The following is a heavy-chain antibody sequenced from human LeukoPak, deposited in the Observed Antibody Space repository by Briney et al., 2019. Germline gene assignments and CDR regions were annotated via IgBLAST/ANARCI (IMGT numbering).Heavy chain of an antibody. Sequence: ASVKVSCKASGYTFTSYGISWVRQAPGQGLEWMGWINPNSGGTNYAQKFQGRVTMTRDTSISTAYMELSRLRSDDTAVYYCARPRGYCSGGSCEGWFDPWGQGTLVTVSS. D-gene: IGHD2-15*01. CDR2: INPNSGGT. CDR1: GYTFTSYG. J-gene: IGHJ5*02. V-gene: IGHV1-2*02. CDR3: ARPRGYCSGGSCEGWFDP.